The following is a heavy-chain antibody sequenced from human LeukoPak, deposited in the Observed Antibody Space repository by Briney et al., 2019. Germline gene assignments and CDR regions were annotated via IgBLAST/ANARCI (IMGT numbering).Heavy chain of an antibody. Sequence: PSETLSLTCTVSGGSISSYYLSWIRQPPGKGLEWIGYIYYSGSTNYNPSLKSRVTISVDTSKNQFSLKLSSVTAADTAVYYCARSIQLWFPFDYWGQGTLVTVSS. CDR1: GGSISSYY. CDR3: ARSIQLWFPFDY. J-gene: IGHJ4*02. D-gene: IGHD5-18*01. CDR2: IYYSGST. V-gene: IGHV4-59*01.